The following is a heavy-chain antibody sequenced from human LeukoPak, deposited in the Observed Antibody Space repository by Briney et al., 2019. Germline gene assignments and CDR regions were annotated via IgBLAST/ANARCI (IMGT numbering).Heavy chain of an antibody. V-gene: IGHV3-23*01. J-gene: IGHJ3*02. D-gene: IGHD4-17*01. CDR1: GLTFSKYA. CDR3: SKDPNGDYVGAFDM. CDR2: ITGSGRGT. Sequence: PGGSLRLSCTASGLTFSKYATTWVRQAPGKGLEWVSSITGSGRGTYYADSVKGRFSVSRDNSQNTVFLHMNSLRADDTALYYCSKDPNGDYVGAFDMWGPGTMVTASS.